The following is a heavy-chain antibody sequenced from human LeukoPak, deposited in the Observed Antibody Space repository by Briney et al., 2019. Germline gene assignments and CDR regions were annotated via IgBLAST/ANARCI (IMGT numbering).Heavy chain of an antibody. CDR3: ARDDYDSSGYYYYDY. J-gene: IGHJ4*02. D-gene: IGHD3-22*01. V-gene: IGHV3-21*01. Sequence: GGSLRLSCAASGFTFSSYSMNWVRQAPGKGLEWVSSISSSSYIYYADSVKGRFTISRDNAKNSLYLQMNSLRAEDTAVYYCARDDYDSSGYYYYDYWGQGTLVTVSS. CDR2: ISSSSYI. CDR1: GFTFSSYS.